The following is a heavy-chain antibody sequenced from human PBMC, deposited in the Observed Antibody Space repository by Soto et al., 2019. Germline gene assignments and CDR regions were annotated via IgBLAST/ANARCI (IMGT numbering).Heavy chain of an antibody. CDR3: ATHLLREYYFDY. V-gene: IGHV3-7*03. Sequence: PGGSLRLSCAASGFTFSSYWMSWVRQAPGEGVEWVANIKQDGREKYYVDSVKGRFTISRDNAKNSLYLQMNSLRAEDTAVYYCATHLLREYYFDYWGQGTLVTVSS. CDR1: GFTFSSYW. CDR2: IKQDGREK. J-gene: IGHJ4*02.